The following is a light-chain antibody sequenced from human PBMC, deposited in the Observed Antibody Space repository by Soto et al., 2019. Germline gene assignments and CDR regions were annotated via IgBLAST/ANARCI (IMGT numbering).Light chain of an antibody. CDR1: QSVSNNY. CDR2: DAS. V-gene: IGKV3-11*01. J-gene: IGKJ1*01. CDR3: QQRSNWWT. Sequence: EIVFTQSPGTLYLSPGERATLSCRASQSVSNNYLAWSQPKPGQAPRLLIYDASNRATGIPARFSGSGSGTDFTLTISSLEPEDSAVYYYQQRSNWWTFGQGTKVDIK.